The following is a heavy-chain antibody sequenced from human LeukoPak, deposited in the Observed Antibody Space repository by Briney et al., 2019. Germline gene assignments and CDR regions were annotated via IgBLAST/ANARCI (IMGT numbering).Heavy chain of an antibody. CDR2: ISGSGGRT. V-gene: IGHV3-23*01. CDR3: AKDRVAAAGILDY. CDR1: GFTFSSYA. Sequence: GGSLRLSCAASGFTFSSYAMSWVRQAPGKGLGWVSSISGSGGRTYYGDSVKGRFTISRDNSKNTLYLQMNSLRAEDAAVYYCAKDRVAAAGILDYWGQGTLVTVSS. J-gene: IGHJ4*02. D-gene: IGHD6-13*01.